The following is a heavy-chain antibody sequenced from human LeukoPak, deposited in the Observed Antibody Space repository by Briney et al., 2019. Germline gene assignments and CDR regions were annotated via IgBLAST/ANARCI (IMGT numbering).Heavy chain of an antibody. Sequence: SETLSLTCTVSGGSISSYYWSWIRQPAGKGLEWIGRIYTSGSTNYNPSLKSRVTMSVDTSKNQFSLKLSSVTAADTAVYYCAREYDSSSWSYYYYYMDVWGKGTTVTVSS. CDR2: IYTSGST. CDR3: AREYDSSSWSYYYYYMDV. V-gene: IGHV4-4*07. CDR1: GGSISSYY. D-gene: IGHD6-13*01. J-gene: IGHJ6*03.